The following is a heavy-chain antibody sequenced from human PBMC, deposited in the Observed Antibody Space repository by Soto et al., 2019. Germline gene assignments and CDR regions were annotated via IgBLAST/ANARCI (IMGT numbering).Heavy chain of an antibody. Sequence: QVQLVESGGGVVQPGRSLRLSCAASGFTFSSYGMHWVRQAPGKGLEWVAVISYDGSNKYYADSVKGRFTISRDNSKNTLYLQMNSLRAEDTAVYYCAKDQYSSSWYRPANWYFDLWGRGTLVTVSS. CDR2: ISYDGSNK. D-gene: IGHD6-13*01. J-gene: IGHJ2*01. V-gene: IGHV3-30*18. CDR3: AKDQYSSSWYRPANWYFDL. CDR1: GFTFSSYG.